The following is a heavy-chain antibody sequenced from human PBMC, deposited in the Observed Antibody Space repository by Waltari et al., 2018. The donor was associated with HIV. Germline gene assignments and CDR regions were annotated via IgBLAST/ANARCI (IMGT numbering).Heavy chain of an antibody. CDR1: GYRFNSYW. V-gene: IGHV5-51*01. CDR2: IYHGDSDT. D-gene: IGHD3-10*01. J-gene: IGHJ5*02. Sequence: EVQLVQSGAEVKKPGESLKITCQGSGYRFNSYWIGWVPQVPGNGLAWRGIIYHGDSDTRYSPSFQGQVTISADKSISTAYLQWSSLKASDTAMYYCARQPYGSGSYYKKGPYNWFDPWGQGTLVTVSS. CDR3: ARQPYGSGSYYKKGPYNWFDP.